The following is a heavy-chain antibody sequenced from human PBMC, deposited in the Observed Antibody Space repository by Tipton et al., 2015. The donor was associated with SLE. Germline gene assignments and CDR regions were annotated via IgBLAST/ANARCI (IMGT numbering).Heavy chain of an antibody. V-gene: IGHV3-11*06. CDR2: ISSISRYM. CDR3: GRVLSSDSLGIDY. CDR1: EFTFGHYS. D-gene: IGHD2-15*01. Sequence: SLRLSCAASEFTFGHYSMSWIRQAPGKGLEWVSSISSISRYMYYADSVKGRFTISRDNAKNLLSLQMNSLGAEDTAVYYCGRVLSSDSLGIDYWGQGTLVTVSS. J-gene: IGHJ4*02.